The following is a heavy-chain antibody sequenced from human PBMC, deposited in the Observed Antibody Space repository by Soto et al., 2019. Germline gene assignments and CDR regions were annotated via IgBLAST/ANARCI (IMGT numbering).Heavy chain of an antibody. Sequence: QVQLQESGPGLVKPSQTLSLTCTVSGGSISSGGYYWSWIRQHPGKGLEWIGYIYYSGSTYYNPSRKSRVTISVDTSKNQFSLKLSSVTAADTAVYYCARWYSSSWYFDYWGQGTLVTVSS. D-gene: IGHD6-13*01. CDR1: GGSISSGGYY. CDR2: IYYSGST. CDR3: ARWYSSSWYFDY. V-gene: IGHV4-31*03. J-gene: IGHJ4*02.